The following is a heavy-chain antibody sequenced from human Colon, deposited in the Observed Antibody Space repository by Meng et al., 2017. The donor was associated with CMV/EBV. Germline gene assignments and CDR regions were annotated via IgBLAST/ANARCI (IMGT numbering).Heavy chain of an antibody. J-gene: IGHJ5*01. Sequence: GESLKISCAASGFSFSIDSMNWVRQAPGKGLEWIATISSAGIYTYYAASVKGRFTISRDNAKSTVFLQMNSLRAEDTAVYYCSRGQLWLDSWGQGTLVTVSS. CDR3: SRGQLWLDS. D-gene: IGHD3-10*01. V-gene: IGHV3-21*06. CDR2: ISSAGIYT. CDR1: GFSFSIDS.